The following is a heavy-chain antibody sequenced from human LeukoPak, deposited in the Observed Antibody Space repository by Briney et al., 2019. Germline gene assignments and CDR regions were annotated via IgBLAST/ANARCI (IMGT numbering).Heavy chain of an antibody. CDR1: GFTFDDYA. CDR3: AKDSDKLGLSIGPFDY. D-gene: IGHD7-27*01. CDR2: ISWNSGSI. V-gene: IGHV3-9*01. Sequence: AGGSLRLSCAASGFTFDDYAMHWVRHAPGKGLEWVSGISWNSGSIGYADSVKGRFTISRDNAKNSLYLQMNSLRPEDTALYYCAKDSDKLGLSIGPFDYWGQGILVTVSS. J-gene: IGHJ4*02.